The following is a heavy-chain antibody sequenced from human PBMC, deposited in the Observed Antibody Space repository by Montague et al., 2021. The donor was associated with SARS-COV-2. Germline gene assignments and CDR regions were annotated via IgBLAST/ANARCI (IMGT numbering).Heavy chain of an antibody. CDR3: AKDTNIAAAGIPHFNAAFDI. D-gene: IGHD6-13*01. V-gene: IGHV3-9*01. Sequence: SLRLSCAASGFTFDDYAMHWVRQAPGKGLEWVSGISWNSGSIGYADSVKGRFTISRDNAKNSLYLQMNSLRAEDTALYYCAKDTNIAAAGIPHFNAAFDIWGQGTMVTVSS. J-gene: IGHJ3*02. CDR1: GFTFDDYA. CDR2: ISWNSGSI.